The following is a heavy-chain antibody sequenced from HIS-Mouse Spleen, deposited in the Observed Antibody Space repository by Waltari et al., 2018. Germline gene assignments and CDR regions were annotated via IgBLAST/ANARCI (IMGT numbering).Heavy chain of an antibody. V-gene: IGHV4-39*07. D-gene: IGHD6-13*01. CDR1: GGSISSSSYY. J-gene: IGHJ2*01. CDR2: IYYSGCT. Sequence: QLQLQESGPGLVKPSETLSLTCTVSGGSISSSSYYWGWIRQPPGKGLEWVGSIYYSGCTHYNPSLKSRFTLSLATSKHQCSLKLSSVTAADTAVYYCAREIPYSSSWYDWYFDLWGRGTLVTVSS. CDR3: AREIPYSSSWYDWYFDL.